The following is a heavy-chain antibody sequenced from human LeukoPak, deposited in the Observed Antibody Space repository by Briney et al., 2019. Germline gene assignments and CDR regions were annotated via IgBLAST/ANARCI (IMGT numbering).Heavy chain of an antibody. CDR1: GFTFSDYY. Sequence: PGGSLRLSCAASGFTFSDYYMSWIRQAPGKGLEWVSYISNSGSTIYYADSVKGRFAISRDSAKNSLFLQMNGLRAEDTAVYYCARYIPYCGGDCTDGFDIWGQGTMVTVSS. CDR2: ISNSGSTI. CDR3: ARYIPYCGGDCTDGFDI. V-gene: IGHV3-11*01. J-gene: IGHJ3*02. D-gene: IGHD2-21*01.